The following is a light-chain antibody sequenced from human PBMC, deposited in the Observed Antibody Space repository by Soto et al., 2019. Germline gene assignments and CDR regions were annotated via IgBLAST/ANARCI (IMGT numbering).Light chain of an antibody. CDR1: QSVGSY. J-gene: IGKJ4*01. Sequence: EMVLTHSPATLSLFPGERATLSCRASQSVGSYFAWYQQKPGQAPRLLLYDTSNRATGIPARFSGSGSGTDFTLTISRLEPEDFAVYYCQQYGSSPLFGGGTKVDIK. CDR3: QQYGSSPL. CDR2: DTS. V-gene: IGKV3-20*01.